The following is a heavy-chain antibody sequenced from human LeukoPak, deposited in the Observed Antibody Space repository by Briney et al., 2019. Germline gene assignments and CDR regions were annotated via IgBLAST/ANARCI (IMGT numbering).Heavy chain of an antibody. V-gene: IGHV3-48*03. D-gene: IGHD3-16*01. CDR2: ISSSGSTI. CDR3: ARDFGVNYYYYYGMDV. Sequence: GGSQRLSCAASGFTFSSYEMNWVRQAPGKGLEWVSYISSSGSTIYYADSVKGRFTISRDNAKNSLYLQMNSLRAEDTAVYYCARDFGVNYYYYYGMDVWGKGTTVTVSS. J-gene: IGHJ6*04. CDR1: GFTFSSYE.